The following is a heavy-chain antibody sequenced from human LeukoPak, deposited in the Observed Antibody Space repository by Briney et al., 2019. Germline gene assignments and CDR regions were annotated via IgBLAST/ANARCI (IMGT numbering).Heavy chain of an antibody. J-gene: IGHJ3*02. CDR1: GGSISSSSYY. CDR3: ARWYYYDSSGYYESAFDI. D-gene: IGHD3-22*01. V-gene: IGHV4-39*01. CDR2: IYYSGST. Sequence: SETLSLTCTVSGGSISSSSYYWGWIRQPPGKGLEWIGSIYYSGSTYYNPSLKSRVTVSVDTSKNQFSLKLSSVTAADTAVYYCARWYYYDSSGYYESAFDIWGQGTMVTVSS.